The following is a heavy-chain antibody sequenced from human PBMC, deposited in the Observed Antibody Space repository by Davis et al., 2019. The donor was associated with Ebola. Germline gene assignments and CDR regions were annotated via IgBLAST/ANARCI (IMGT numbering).Heavy chain of an antibody. D-gene: IGHD3-10*01. CDR1: GFTFSSYG. J-gene: IGHJ4*02. Sequence: GSLRLSCAASGFTFSSYGMHWVRQAPGKGLEWVAFIRYDGSNKYYADSVKGRFTISRDNSKNTLYLQMNSLRAEDTAVYYCAKDGDYYGSGSLDYWGQGTLVTVSS. V-gene: IGHV3-30*02. CDR2: IRYDGSNK. CDR3: AKDGDYYGSGSLDY.